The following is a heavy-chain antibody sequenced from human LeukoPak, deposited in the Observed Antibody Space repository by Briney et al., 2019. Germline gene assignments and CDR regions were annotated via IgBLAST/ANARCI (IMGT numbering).Heavy chain of an antibody. Sequence: PGGSLRLSCAASGFTFSSYAMSWVRQAPGKGLEWVSYISSSGSTIYYADSVKGRFTISRDNAKNSLYLQMNSLRAEDTAVYYCARVKAGGATFGYWGQGTLVTVSS. D-gene: IGHD1-26*01. CDR2: ISSSGSTI. J-gene: IGHJ4*02. CDR1: GFTFSSYA. CDR3: ARVKAGGATFGY. V-gene: IGHV3-48*03.